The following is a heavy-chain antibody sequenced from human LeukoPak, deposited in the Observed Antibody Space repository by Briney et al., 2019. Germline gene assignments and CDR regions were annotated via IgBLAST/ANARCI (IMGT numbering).Heavy chain of an antibody. D-gene: IGHD3-22*01. J-gene: IGHJ4*02. CDR1: GYTFTGYY. CDR2: INPNSGGT. Sequence: ASVKVSCKASGYTFTGYYMHWVRQAPGQGLEWMGWINPNSGGTNYAQKFQGRVTMTRDTSISTAYMELSRLRSDDTAVYYCARVSSSGYHNDYWGQGTLVTVSS. CDR3: ARVSSSGYHNDY. V-gene: IGHV1-2*02.